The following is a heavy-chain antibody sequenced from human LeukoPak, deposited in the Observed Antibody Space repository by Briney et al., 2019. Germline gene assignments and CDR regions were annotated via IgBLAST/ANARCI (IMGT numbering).Heavy chain of an antibody. CDR2: INPNNGGT. V-gene: IGHV1-2*02. CDR3: AVNGGYSYGYDAFDI. Sequence: ASVKVSCKASGYTFTGYYMHWVRQAPGQGLEWMGWINPNNGGTNYAQKFQGRVTMTRDTSISTAYMELSRLRSDDTAVYYCAVNGGYSYGYDAFDIWGQGTMVTVSS. CDR1: GYTFTGYY. J-gene: IGHJ3*02. D-gene: IGHD5-18*01.